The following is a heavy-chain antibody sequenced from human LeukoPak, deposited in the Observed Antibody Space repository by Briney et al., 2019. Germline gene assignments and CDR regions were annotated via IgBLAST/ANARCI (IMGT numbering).Heavy chain of an antibody. D-gene: IGHD4-23*01. CDR3: AAGGNFDY. V-gene: IGHV3-11*03. Sequence: GGSLRLSRSASGFTFSDYYMSWIRQAPGKGLEWVSYISSSSSYRKYADSVKGRFTISRDNAKNSLYVQRNSLRAEDTAVYYCAAGGNFDYLGQGTLVTVSS. J-gene: IGHJ4*02. CDR1: GFTFSDYY. CDR2: ISSSSSYR.